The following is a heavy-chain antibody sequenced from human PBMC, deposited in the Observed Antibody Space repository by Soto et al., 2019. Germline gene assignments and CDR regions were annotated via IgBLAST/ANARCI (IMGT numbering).Heavy chain of an antibody. CDR1: GDSIGNSAYY. J-gene: IGHJ4*02. CDR3: ARAVGKGYNWKVAH. D-gene: IGHD1-1*01. CDR2: IHFSGST. V-gene: IGHV4-31*11. Sequence: KPSETLSLTCAVSGDSIGNSAYYWTWIRHLPGKGLEWIGHIHFSGSTYYNPSLRSRSSISVNTSKNQFSLRVTSVTAADTATYYCARAVGKGYNWKVAHWGQGTLVTVSS.